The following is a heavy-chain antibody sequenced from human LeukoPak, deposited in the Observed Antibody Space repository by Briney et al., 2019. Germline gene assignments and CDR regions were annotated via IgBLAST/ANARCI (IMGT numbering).Heavy chain of an antibody. D-gene: IGHD4-17*01. CDR3: ARIQEKTTVTTSRWFDP. V-gene: IGHV4-4*07. Sequence: SETLSLTCTVSGASISSYYWSWIRQPAGKGLEWIGRIYTSGSTNYNPSLKSRVTMSVDTSKNQFSLKLSSVTAADTAVYYCARIQEKTTVTTSRWFDPWGQGTLVTVSS. CDR2: IYTSGST. J-gene: IGHJ5*02. CDR1: GASISSYY.